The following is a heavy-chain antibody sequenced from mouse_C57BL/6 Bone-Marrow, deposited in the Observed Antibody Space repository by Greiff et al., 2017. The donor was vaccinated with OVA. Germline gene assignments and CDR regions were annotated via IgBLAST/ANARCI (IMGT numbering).Heavy chain of an antibody. Sequence: VQLQQPGAELVMPGASVKLSCKASGYTFTSYWMHWVKQRPGQGLEWIGEIDPSDSYTNYNQKFKGKSTLTVDKSSSTAYMQLSSLTSEDSAVYYCARIVAQGFDYWGQGTTLTVSS. CDR3: ARIVAQGFDY. D-gene: IGHD1-1*01. J-gene: IGHJ2*01. V-gene: IGHV1-69*01. CDR2: IDPSDSYT. CDR1: GYTFTSYW.